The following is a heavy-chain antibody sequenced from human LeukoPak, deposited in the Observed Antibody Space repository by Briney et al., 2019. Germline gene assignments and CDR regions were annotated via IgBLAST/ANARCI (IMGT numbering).Heavy chain of an antibody. V-gene: IGHV4-30-4*01. Sequence: SQTLSLTCTVSGGSISSGDYYCSWIRQPPGKGLEWIGYIYYSGSTYYNPSLKSRVTISVDTSKNQFSLKLSSVTAADTAVYYCAALNCSSTSCYGEGGYAFDIWGQGTMVTVSS. CDR2: IYYSGST. J-gene: IGHJ3*02. CDR1: GGSISSGDYY. D-gene: IGHD2-2*01. CDR3: AALNCSSTSCYGEGGYAFDI.